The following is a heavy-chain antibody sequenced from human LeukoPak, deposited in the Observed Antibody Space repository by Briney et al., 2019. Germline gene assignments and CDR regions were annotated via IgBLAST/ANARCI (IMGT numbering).Heavy chain of an antibody. D-gene: IGHD1-26*01. CDR3: ARPKNSGSYHRDAFDI. Sequence: SETLSLTCTVSGGSISSYYWSWIRQPAGKGLEWIGRIYTSGGTNYNPSLKSRVTMSVDTSKNQFSLKLSSVTAADTAVYYCARPKNSGSYHRDAFDIWGQGTMVTVSS. V-gene: IGHV4-4*07. J-gene: IGHJ3*02. CDR1: GGSISSYY. CDR2: IYTSGGT.